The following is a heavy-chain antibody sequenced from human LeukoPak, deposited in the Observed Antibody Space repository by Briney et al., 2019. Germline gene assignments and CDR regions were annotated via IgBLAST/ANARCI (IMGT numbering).Heavy chain of an antibody. Sequence: GGSLRLSCAASGLTFSNYAMSWVRQAPGKGLEWVSDISGTGGRTYYADSVKGRFTISRDNSKNTLYLQMNSLRVEDTAVYYCVPRKEWSWYMDVWGKGTTVTVSS. J-gene: IGHJ6*03. V-gene: IGHV3-23*01. CDR1: GLTFSNYA. D-gene: IGHD3-3*01. CDR3: VPRKEWSWYMDV. CDR2: ISGTGGRT.